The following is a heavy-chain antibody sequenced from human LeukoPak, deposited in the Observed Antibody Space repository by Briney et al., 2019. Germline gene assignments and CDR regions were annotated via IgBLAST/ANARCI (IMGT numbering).Heavy chain of an antibody. J-gene: IGHJ6*02. CDR3: ARETTYYDILTGSYYYYGMDV. CDR2: ISYDGSNK. D-gene: IGHD3-9*01. Sequence: GGSLRLSCAASGFTFSSYGMHWVRQAPGKGLEWVAVISYDGSNKYYADSVKGRFTISRDNSKNTLYLQMNSLRAEDTAVYYCARETTYYDILTGSYYYYGMDVWGQGTTVTVSS. CDR1: GFTFSSYG. V-gene: IGHV3-30*03.